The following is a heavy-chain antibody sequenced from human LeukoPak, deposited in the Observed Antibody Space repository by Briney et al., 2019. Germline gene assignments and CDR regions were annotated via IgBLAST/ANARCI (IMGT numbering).Heavy chain of an antibody. D-gene: IGHD4-17*01. V-gene: IGHV3-66*01. CDR3: ARDPSPFYGDYGY. J-gene: IGHJ4*02. CDR1: GVTVSSSY. Sequence: PGGSLRLSCAASGVTVSSSYMSWVRQAPGKGLGWVSIMYSGGATDYADSVKGRFTISRDNSKNTLYLQMNSLTAEGTAVYYCARDPSPFYGDYGYWGQGTLVTVSS. CDR2: MYSGGAT.